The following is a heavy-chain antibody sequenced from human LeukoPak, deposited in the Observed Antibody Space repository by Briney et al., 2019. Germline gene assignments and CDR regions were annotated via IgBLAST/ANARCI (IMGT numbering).Heavy chain of an antibody. CDR2: IYISGST. CDR3: ASLGEDYYGSGSYSYYFDY. Sequence: SETLSLTCTVSGGFISDYYWSWIRQPAGKGLEWIGRIYISGSTNYNPSLKSRVTMSVDTSKNQFSLKLNSVTAADTAVYYCASLGEDYYGSGSYSYYFDYWGQGTLVTVSS. J-gene: IGHJ4*02. V-gene: IGHV4-4*07. CDR1: GGFISDYY. D-gene: IGHD3-10*01.